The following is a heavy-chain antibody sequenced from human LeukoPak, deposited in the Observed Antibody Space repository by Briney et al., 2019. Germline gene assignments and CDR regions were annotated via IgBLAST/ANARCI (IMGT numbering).Heavy chain of an antibody. CDR3: ARVGLLWFGKPLDGMDV. CDR1: GGSISSGDYY. J-gene: IGHJ6*04. D-gene: IGHD3-10*01. V-gene: IGHV4-30-4*01. Sequence: SQTLSLTCTVSGGSISSGDYYWSWIRQPPGKGLEWIGYIYYSGSTYYNPSLKSRVTISVDTSKNQFSLKLSSVTAADTAVYYCARVGLLWFGKPLDGMDVWGKGTTVTVSS. CDR2: IYYSGST.